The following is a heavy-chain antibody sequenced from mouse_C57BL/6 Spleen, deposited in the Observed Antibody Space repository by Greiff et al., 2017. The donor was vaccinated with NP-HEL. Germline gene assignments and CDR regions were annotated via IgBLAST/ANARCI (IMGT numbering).Heavy chain of an antibody. CDR1: GFTFSSYA. Sequence: EVHLVESGEGLVKPGGSLKLSCAASGFTFSSYAMSWVRQTPEKRLEWVAYISSGGDYIYYADPVKGRFTISRDNARNTLYLQMSSLKSEDTAMYYCTREVNGWYFDVWGTGTTVTVSS. V-gene: IGHV5-9-1*02. CDR2: ISSGGDYI. D-gene: IGHD2-2*01. J-gene: IGHJ1*03. CDR3: TREVNGWYFDV.